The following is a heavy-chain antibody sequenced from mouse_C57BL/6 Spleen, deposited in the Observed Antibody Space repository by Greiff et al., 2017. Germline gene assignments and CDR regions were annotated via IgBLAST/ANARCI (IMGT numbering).Heavy chain of an antibody. Sequence: VQLQQSGAELVKPGASVKLSCTASGFNIKDYYMHWVKQRTEQGLEWIGRIDPEDGDTKYAPQFQGKATITADTSSNTAYLQLSSLTSEDTAVYYWARGLLSENFDYWGQGTTLTVSS. D-gene: IGHD3-1*01. CDR2: IDPEDGDT. J-gene: IGHJ2*01. CDR3: ARGLLSENFDY. CDR1: GFNIKDYY. V-gene: IGHV14-2*01.